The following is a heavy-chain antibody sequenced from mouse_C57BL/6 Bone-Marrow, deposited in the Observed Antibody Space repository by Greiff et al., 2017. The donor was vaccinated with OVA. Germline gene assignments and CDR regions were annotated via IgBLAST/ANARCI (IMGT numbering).Heavy chain of an antibody. D-gene: IGHD1-1*01. J-gene: IGHJ4*01. CDR2: IYPRSGNT. CDR3: ASPLYYGSSYDYYAMDY. Sequence: VQLQQSGAELARPGASVKLSCKASGYTFTSYGISWVKQRTGQGLEWIGEIYPRSGNTYYNEKFKGKATLTADKSSSTAYMELRSLTSEDSAVYFCASPLYYGSSYDYYAMDYWGQGTSVTVSS. V-gene: IGHV1-81*01. CDR1: GYTFTSYG.